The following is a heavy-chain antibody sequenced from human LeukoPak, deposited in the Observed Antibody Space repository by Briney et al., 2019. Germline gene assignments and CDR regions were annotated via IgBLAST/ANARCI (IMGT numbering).Heavy chain of an antibody. CDR2: ISYDGSSK. Sequence: GGSLRLSCAASGFTFSSYAMHWVRQAPGKGLEWVAVISYDGSSKYYADSVKGRFTISRDNSKNTLYLQMNSLRAEDTAVYYCARDGTYYDILTGYSDYYYYGMDVWGKGTTVTVSS. V-gene: IGHV3-30*04. CDR1: GFTFSSYA. J-gene: IGHJ6*04. D-gene: IGHD3-9*01. CDR3: ARDGTYYDILTGYSDYYYYGMDV.